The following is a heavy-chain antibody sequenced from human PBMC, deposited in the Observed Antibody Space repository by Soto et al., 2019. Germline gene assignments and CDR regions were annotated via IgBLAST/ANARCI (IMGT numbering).Heavy chain of an antibody. Sequence: QVQLQESGPGLVKPSQTLSLTCTVSGGSISSGGTGSYWTWIRQLPGKGLEWSGYIYVTGYTYYTPYLKSHPTISIDTYANPFSPKLTPVTAASTAVYFCYSGKDAYKVRYWGQGTLVTVSS. J-gene: IGHJ4*02. D-gene: IGHD5-18*01. CDR2: IYVTGYT. V-gene: IGHV4-31*09. CDR3: YSGKDAYKVRY. CDR1: GGSISSGGTGSY.